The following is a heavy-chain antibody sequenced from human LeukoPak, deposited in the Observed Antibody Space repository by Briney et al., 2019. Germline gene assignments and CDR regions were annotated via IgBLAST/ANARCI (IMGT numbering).Heavy chain of an antibody. V-gene: IGHV1-2*02. CDR1: GYTFTGYY. J-gene: IGHJ4*02. D-gene: IGHD6-19*01. CDR3: AREYLNTAVTGF. CDR2: INPDSGAT. Sequence: ASVMVSCKASGYTFTGYYMHWVRRAPGQGLEWMGWINPDSGATIFAQRFQGRVTMTRDTSISTAYMELSSLRSDDTAVYYCAREYLNTAVTGFWGQGTLVTVSS.